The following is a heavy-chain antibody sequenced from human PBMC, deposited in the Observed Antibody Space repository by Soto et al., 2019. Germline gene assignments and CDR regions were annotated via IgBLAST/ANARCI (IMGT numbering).Heavy chain of an antibody. CDR2: IYTTGST. J-gene: IGHJ4*02. D-gene: IGHD3-9*01. CDR3: AREPASIYKILTGHFDH. V-gene: IGHV4-4*07. CDR1: GGSMSNYY. Sequence: PSETLSLTCTVSGGSMSNYYWSWIRQPARKGLEWIGRIYTTGSTRYNPTLKSRVTLTIDMSKNQFSLKLNSVTAADTAVYYCAREPASIYKILTGHFDHWGQGTRVTSPQ.